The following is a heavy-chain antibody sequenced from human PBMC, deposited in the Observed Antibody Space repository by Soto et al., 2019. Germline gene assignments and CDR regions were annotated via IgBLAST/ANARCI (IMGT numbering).Heavy chain of an antibody. V-gene: IGHV3-23*01. D-gene: IGHD2-8*01. Sequence: EVHLLESGGGLVRPGGSLRLSCAASGFTFYNYVMNWVRQAPGKGLEWVSTISGGGDGTYYADSVKGRFTISRDNSRNTVYLQMNSLRAEDTAVYYCAKKGLGSLATYCTTGDCHYAFDVWGQGTLVTVSS. CDR2: ISGGGDGT. J-gene: IGHJ3*01. CDR3: AKKGLGSLATYCTTGDCHYAFDV. CDR1: GFTFYNYV.